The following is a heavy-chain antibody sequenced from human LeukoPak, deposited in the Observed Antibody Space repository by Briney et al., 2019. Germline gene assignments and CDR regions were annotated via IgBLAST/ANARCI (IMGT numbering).Heavy chain of an antibody. CDR3: ARGLYGDYTDY. D-gene: IGHD2-2*02. CDR2: IWYDGSNK. J-gene: IGHJ4*02. V-gene: IGHV3-33*01. CDR1: GFTFSNYG. Sequence: GGSLRLSCAASGFTFSNYGMHWVRQAPGKGLEWVAVIWYDGSNKYYADSVKGRFTISRDNSKNTLYLQMNSLRAEDTAVYYCARGLYGDYTDYWGQGTLVTVSS.